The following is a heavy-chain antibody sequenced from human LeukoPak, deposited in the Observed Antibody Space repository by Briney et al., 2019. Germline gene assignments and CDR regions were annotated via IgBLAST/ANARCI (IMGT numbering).Heavy chain of an antibody. CDR2: IYYSGST. CDR3: ARVGDYALKD. Sequence: SETLSLTCTVSGGSISSSSYYWGWIRQPPGKGLEWIGSIYYSGSTYYNPSLKSRVAISVDTSKNQFSLKLSSVTAADTAVYYCARVGDYALKDWGQGTLVTVSS. V-gene: IGHV4-39*01. CDR1: GGSISSSSYY. J-gene: IGHJ4*02. D-gene: IGHD3-16*01.